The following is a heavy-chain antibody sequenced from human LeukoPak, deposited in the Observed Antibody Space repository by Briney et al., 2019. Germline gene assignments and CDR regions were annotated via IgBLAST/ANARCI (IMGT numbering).Heavy chain of an antibody. CDR3: ATTNDGGGYQWGDLSDF. V-gene: IGHV1-69*04. D-gene: IGHD3-16*02. J-gene: IGHJ4*02. CDR1: GGTSNSHA. Sequence: ASVKVSCKASGGTSNSHAISWVRQAPGQGLEWMGRIIPNLGTTNRAQNFRDRVTLTADKSTNTAYMELTSLTSDDTAVYYCATTNDGGGYQWGDLSDFWGQGTLVTVSS. CDR2: IIPNLGTT.